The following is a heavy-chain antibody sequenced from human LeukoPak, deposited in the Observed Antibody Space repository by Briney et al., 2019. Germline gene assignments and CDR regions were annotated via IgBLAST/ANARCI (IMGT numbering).Heavy chain of an antibody. J-gene: IGHJ4*02. Sequence: GESLKISCKGSGYSFTSYWIGWVRQMPGKGLEWMGIIYPGDSDTRYSPSFQGQVTISADKSVSTAYLQWSSLKASDTAMYYCARLDRDKYYNDSSGYSHFDYWGQGTLVTVSS. CDR1: GYSFTSYW. CDR2: IYPGDSDT. CDR3: ARLDRDKYYNDSSGYSHFDY. V-gene: IGHV5-51*01. D-gene: IGHD3-22*01.